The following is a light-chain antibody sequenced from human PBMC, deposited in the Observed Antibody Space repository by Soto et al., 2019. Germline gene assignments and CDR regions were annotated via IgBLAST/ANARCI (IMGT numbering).Light chain of an antibody. CDR2: HAS. CDR1: QSVGTS. V-gene: IGKV3-15*01. J-gene: IGKJ2*01. Sequence: IVMTQSPATLSVSPGESATLSCRASQSVGTSLAWYQQRPGQTPRLLIYHASTRATAVPARFRGSGSGTEFTLTISSLQAEDFAVYYCQHQFIWPPFAFGPGTKLEIK. CDR3: QHQFIWPPFA.